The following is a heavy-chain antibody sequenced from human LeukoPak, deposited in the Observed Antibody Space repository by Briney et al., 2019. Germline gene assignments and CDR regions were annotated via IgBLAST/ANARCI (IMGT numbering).Heavy chain of an antibody. J-gene: IGHJ5*02. CDR1: GDSISSGDYY. V-gene: IGHV4-61*02. Sequence: SETLSLTCTVSGDSISSGDYYWSRIRQPAGKGLEWIGRISSSGSTNYNPSLKSRVTISVDTSKNQFSLKLSSVTAADTAVYYCAKEMATIRGNWFDPWGQGTLVTVSS. CDR3: AKEMATIRGNWFDP. D-gene: IGHD5-24*01. CDR2: ISSSGST.